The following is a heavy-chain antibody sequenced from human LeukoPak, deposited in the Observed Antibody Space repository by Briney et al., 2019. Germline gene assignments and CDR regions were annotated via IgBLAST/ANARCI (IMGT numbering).Heavy chain of an antibody. J-gene: IGHJ4*02. D-gene: IGHD3-22*01. Sequence: GGSLRLSCAASGFTFSTYWMSWVRQAPGKGLEWVANIKQDGSEQYYVDSVKGRFTISRDNSRNTVDVQMNSLRSEDSALYYCAKGGQYDSDSFFDFWGQGTLVTVSS. V-gene: IGHV3-7*01. CDR3: AKGGQYDSDSFFDF. CDR2: IKQDGSEQ. CDR1: GFTFSTYW.